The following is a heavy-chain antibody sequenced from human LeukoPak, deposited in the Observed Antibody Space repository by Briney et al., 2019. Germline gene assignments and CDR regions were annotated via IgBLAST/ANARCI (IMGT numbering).Heavy chain of an antibody. CDR1: GYTFTSYG. J-gene: IGHJ6*03. D-gene: IGHD7-27*01. Sequence: GASVKVSCKASGYTFTSYGISWVRQTPGQGLEWMGGIIPIFGTANYAQKFQGRVTITRNTSISTAYMELSSLRSEDTAVYYCARVRTGERGWDYYYYYMDVWGKGTTVTVSS. CDR3: ARVRTGERGWDYYYYYMDV. CDR2: IIPIFGTA. V-gene: IGHV1-69*05.